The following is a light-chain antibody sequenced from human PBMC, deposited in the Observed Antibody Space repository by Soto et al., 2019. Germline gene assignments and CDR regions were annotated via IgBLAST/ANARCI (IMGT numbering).Light chain of an antibody. CDR2: EVS. V-gene: IGLV2-14*01. Sequence: QSALTQPASVSGSPGQSITISCTGTSSDVGDYNYVSWYQQHPGKAPKLMIFEVSNRPSGVSNRFSGSKSGNTASLTISRLQAEDEADYYCTSYTTSSSTYVFGTGTKLTVL. CDR3: TSYTTSSSTYV. CDR1: SSDVGDYNY. J-gene: IGLJ1*01.